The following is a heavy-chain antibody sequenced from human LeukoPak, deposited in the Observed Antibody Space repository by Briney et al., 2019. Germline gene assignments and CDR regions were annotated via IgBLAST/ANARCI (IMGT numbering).Heavy chain of an antibody. J-gene: IGHJ4*02. Sequence: SETLSLTCAVYGGSFSGYYWSWIRRPPGKGLEWIGEINHSGSTNYNPSLKSRVTISVDTSKNQFSLKLSSVTAADTAVYYCARARKWYYGSGSYYPYYFDYWGQGTLVTVSS. CDR2: INHSGST. V-gene: IGHV4-34*01. D-gene: IGHD3-10*01. CDR3: ARARKWYYGSGSYYPYYFDY. CDR1: GGSFSGYY.